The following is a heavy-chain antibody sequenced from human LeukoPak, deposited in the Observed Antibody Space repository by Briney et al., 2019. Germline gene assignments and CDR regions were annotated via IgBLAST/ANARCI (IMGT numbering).Heavy chain of an antibody. CDR1: GYTFTSYY. V-gene: IGHV1-46*01. Sequence: ASVKVSCKAPGYTFTSYYLHWVRQTPGQGLEWMGIINCGGGSPTYSQNFQGRVTVTKDTSTSTVYMELSSLTLDDTAVYYCARVPLDWAPFDYWGQGTPVTVSS. CDR3: ARVPLDWAPFDY. J-gene: IGHJ4*02. CDR2: INCGGGSP. D-gene: IGHD3/OR15-3a*01.